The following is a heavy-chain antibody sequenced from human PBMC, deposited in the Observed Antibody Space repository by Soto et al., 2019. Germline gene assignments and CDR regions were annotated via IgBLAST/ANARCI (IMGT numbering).Heavy chain of an antibody. J-gene: IGHJ6*02. CDR2: ISYDGSDK. CDR3: ATGRKWEHSYGMDV. V-gene: IGHV3-30-3*01. CDR1: GLTRSGYV. D-gene: IGHD1-26*01. Sequence: WGSLRLSCAASGLTRSGYVLHWVRQAPGKGLEWVALISYDGSDKNYGDSVERRFTISRDNSKNTLYLQMDSLRAEDTAMYYCATGRKWEHSYGMDVWGQGTTVTVSS.